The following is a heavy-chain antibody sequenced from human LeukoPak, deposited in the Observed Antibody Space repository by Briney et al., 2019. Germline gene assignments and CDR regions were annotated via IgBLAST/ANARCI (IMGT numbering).Heavy chain of an antibody. Sequence: ASMKVSCKASGYTFTSYGIIWVRQAPGQGLEWMGWISAYDGNTNYAQSLQGRVTMTTDTSTSTAYMELRSLRPDDTAVYYCARAPPGTIMMTDYWGQGTLVTVSS. CDR2: ISAYDGNT. V-gene: IGHV1-18*01. CDR3: ARAPPGTIMMTDY. D-gene: IGHD3-16*01. J-gene: IGHJ4*02. CDR1: GYTFTSYG.